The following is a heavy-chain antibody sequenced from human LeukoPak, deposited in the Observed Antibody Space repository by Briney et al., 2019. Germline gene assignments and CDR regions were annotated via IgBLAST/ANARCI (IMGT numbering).Heavy chain of an antibody. CDR2: VYYSGST. V-gene: IGHV4-39*07. Sequence: SETLSLTCTVSGGSISSSSYYWGWIRQPPEKGLEWIGSVYYSGSTYYSPSLKSRVTISVDTSKNQFSLKLSSVTAADTAVYYCARVRGSQWLVFDPWGQGTLVTVSS. J-gene: IGHJ5*02. CDR1: GGSISSSSYY. CDR3: ARVRGSQWLVFDP. D-gene: IGHD6-19*01.